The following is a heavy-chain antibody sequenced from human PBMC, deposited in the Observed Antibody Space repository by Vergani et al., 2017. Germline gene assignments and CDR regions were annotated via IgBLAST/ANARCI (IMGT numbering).Heavy chain of an antibody. CDR3: ARDSRYCSSTSCYVGRDWFDP. J-gene: IGHJ5*02. D-gene: IGHD2-2*01. CDR1: GYTFTSYY. Sequence: QVQLVQSGAEVKKPGASVKVSCKASGYTFTSYYMHWVRQAPGQVLEWMGIINPSGGSTSYAQKFQGRVTMTRDTSTSTVYMEMSSLRSEETAVYYCARDSRYCSSTSCYVGRDWFDPWGQGTLVSVSS. CDR2: INPSGGST. V-gene: IGHV1-46*01.